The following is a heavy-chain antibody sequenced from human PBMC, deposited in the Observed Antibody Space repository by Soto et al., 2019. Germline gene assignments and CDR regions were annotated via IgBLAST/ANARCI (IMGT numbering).Heavy chain of an antibody. J-gene: IGHJ5*02. CDR1: GFTFSSYS. V-gene: IGHV3-21*01. CDR2: IGGSGGYI. CDR3: ARERARSKIMVCAIRGGFVP. D-gene: IGHD2-8*01. Sequence: PGGSLRLSCAVSGFTFSSYSMNWVRQAPGKGLEWVSSIGGSGGYIYYADSVKGRFTISRDNTKNTLYLQMNSLRAEDTAVYYCARERARSKIMVCAIRGGFVPWGQETLVTVFS.